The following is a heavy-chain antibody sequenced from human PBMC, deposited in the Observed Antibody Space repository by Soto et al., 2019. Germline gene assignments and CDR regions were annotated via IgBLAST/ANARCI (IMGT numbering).Heavy chain of an antibody. D-gene: IGHD1-26*01. V-gene: IGHV3-23*01. Sequence: EVQLLESGGGLVQSGGSLRLSCAASGFTFSSYAVSWVRQAPGKGLEWVSAISGSGITTYYADSVKGRFTISRDNSKNTLYLQMNSLRAEDTAVYYCAKDLPSWELPKRDAFDIWGQGTMVTVSS. J-gene: IGHJ3*02. CDR1: GFTFSSYA. CDR3: AKDLPSWELPKRDAFDI. CDR2: ISGSGITT.